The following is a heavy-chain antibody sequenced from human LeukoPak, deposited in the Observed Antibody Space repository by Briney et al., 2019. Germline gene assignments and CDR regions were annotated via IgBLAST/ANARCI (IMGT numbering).Heavy chain of an antibody. V-gene: IGHV4-39*01. CDR3: ARHYGP. Sequence: SETLSLTCTVSGASIISANYYWNWIRQPPGKGLEWIGNIYYSGSTHSNPSLKSRVTVSVDTSKNQFSLKLNSVTAADTAVYYCARHYGPWGQGTLVTVSS. D-gene: IGHD3-10*01. CDR1: GASIISANYY. J-gene: IGHJ5*02. CDR2: IYYSGST.